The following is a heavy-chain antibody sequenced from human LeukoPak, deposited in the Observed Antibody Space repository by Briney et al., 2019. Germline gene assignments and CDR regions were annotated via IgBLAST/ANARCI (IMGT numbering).Heavy chain of an antibody. CDR2: IIPIFGTA. V-gene: IGHV1-69*06. CDR3: AREGYCDWQEAPADAFDI. D-gene: IGHD3-9*01. CDR1: GGTFSSYA. Sequence: SVKVSCKASGGTFSSYAISWVRQAPGQGLEWMGGIIPIFGTANYAQKFQGRVTITADKSTSTAYMELSSLRSEDTAVYYCAREGYCDWQEAPADAFDIWGQGTMVTVSS. J-gene: IGHJ3*02.